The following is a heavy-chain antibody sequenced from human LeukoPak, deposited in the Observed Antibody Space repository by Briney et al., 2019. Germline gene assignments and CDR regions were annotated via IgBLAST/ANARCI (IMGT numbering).Heavy chain of an antibody. D-gene: IGHD3-22*01. CDR2: IWYDRSNK. CDR3: ALGPSYYDSSSQFDY. V-gene: IGHV3-33*01. Sequence: PGGSLRLSCAASGFTFSSYGMHWVRQAPGKGLEWVAVIWYDRSNKYYADSVKGRFTISRDNSKNTLYLQMNSLRAEDTAVYYCALGPSYYDSSSQFDYWGQGTLVTVSS. J-gene: IGHJ4*02. CDR1: GFTFSSYG.